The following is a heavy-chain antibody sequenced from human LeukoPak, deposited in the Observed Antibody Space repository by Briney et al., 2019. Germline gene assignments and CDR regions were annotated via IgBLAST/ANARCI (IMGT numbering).Heavy chain of an antibody. J-gene: IGHJ6*03. CDR1: GFTFSSYS. Sequence: TGGSLRLSCAASGFTFSSYSMNWVRQAPGKGLEWVSSISSSSSYIYYADSVKGRFTISRDNAKNSLYLQMNSLRAEDTAVYYCARSPYSSSWYYYYYYYMDVWGKGTTVTVSS. CDR3: ARSPYSSSWYYYYYYYMDV. D-gene: IGHD6-6*01. CDR2: ISSSSSYI. V-gene: IGHV3-21*01.